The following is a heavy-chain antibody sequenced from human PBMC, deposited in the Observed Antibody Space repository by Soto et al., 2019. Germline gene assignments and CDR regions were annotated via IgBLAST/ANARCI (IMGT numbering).Heavy chain of an antibody. Sequence: ASVKVSCKASGYTFTSYDINWVRQATGQGLVWMGWMNPNSGTTGYAQKFQGRVTMTRNTSISTAYMELSSLRSEDTAVYYCARDRIAAAGYYWFEPRGQGTLGTVSS. CDR1: GYTFTSYD. CDR2: MNPNSGTT. J-gene: IGHJ5*02. CDR3: ARDRIAAAGYYWFEP. V-gene: IGHV1-8*01. D-gene: IGHD6-13*01.